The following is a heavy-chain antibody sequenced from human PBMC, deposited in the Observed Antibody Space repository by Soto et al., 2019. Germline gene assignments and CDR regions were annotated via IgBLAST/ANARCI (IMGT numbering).Heavy chain of an antibody. CDR1: GGSLSSYY. Sequence: PSETLSLTCTVSGGSLSSYYWSWIRQPPGKGLEWIGYIYYRGSTNYNPSIKRRVPQSVDTSTNQFALKLSSVTAAYTAVYYCARLQHIVVVTATHRFDAFEIWGQGTMVTVSS. V-gene: IGHV4-59*01. CDR2: IYYRGST. D-gene: IGHD2-21*02. J-gene: IGHJ3*02. CDR3: ARLQHIVVVTATHRFDAFEI.